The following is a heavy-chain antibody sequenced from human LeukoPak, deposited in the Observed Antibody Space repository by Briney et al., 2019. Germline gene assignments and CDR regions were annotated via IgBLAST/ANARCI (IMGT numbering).Heavy chain of an antibody. CDR3: ARGRWSLSREGYNMDYYYMDV. D-gene: IGHD5-24*01. CDR1: GDSLSSYY. CDR2: MYYRGST. V-gene: IGHV4-59*13. Sequence: SETLSLTCTLSGDSLSSYYGSWIREPREGGGEGIGYMYYRGSTNYNTSLKRRVTISVDKSKKQFSLNWSSVTAADTAVYYCARGRWSLSREGYNMDYYYMDVWGKGTTVTISS. J-gene: IGHJ6*03.